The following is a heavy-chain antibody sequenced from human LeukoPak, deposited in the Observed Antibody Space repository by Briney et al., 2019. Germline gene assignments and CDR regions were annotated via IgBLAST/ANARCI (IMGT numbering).Heavy chain of an antibody. CDR3: VRDRGTYRPIDY. CDR1: GFTFSSYG. J-gene: IGHJ4*02. Sequence: GRSLRLSCAASGFTFSSYGMNWVRQAPGKGLEWVSSISSSSSYIYYADSVKGRFTISRDNAQNSLYLQMNSLRAEDTAIYYCVRDRGTYRPIDYWGQGTLVTVSS. V-gene: IGHV3-21*04. D-gene: IGHD1-26*01. CDR2: ISSSSSYI.